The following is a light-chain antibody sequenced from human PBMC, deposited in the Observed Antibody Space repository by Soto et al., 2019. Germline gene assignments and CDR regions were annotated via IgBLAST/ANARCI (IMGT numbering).Light chain of an antibody. CDR1: QSVSNNY. V-gene: IGKV3-20*01. CDR3: QHYGRSPST. Sequence: EIVLTQSPGTLSLSPGERATLSCRASQSVSNNYLAWYQQKPGQSPRLLIYGASSRATGIPDRFSGSGSGTDVTLTSSRLEPEDVAVYYCQHYGRSPSTCGGGPKVEI. J-gene: IGKJ4*01. CDR2: GAS.